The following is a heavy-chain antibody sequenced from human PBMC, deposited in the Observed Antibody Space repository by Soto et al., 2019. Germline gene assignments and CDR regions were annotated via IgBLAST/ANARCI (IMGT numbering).Heavy chain of an antibody. CDR1: GASIVSGGC. CDR2: IFHDGNT. J-gene: IGHJ5*02. CDR3: ARHEGWTGPDQ. D-gene: IGHD2-8*02. Sequence: PSETLSLTCAVSGASIVSGGCWSVFRQPPGKGLEWIAEIFHDGNTNYSPSLKSRVTISVDKSQNQFSLNVYSVTAADTAVYYCARHEGWTGPDQWGQGTLVTVSS. V-gene: IGHV4-4*02.